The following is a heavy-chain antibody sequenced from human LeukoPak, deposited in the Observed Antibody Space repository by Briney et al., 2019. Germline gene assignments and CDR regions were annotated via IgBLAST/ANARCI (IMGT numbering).Heavy chain of an antibody. V-gene: IGHV1-2*06. CDR2: INPNSGGT. CDR1: GYTFTGYY. CDR3: AIFSGRVSITMIVSLFDY. D-gene: IGHD3-22*01. Sequence: ASVKVSCKASGYTFTGYYMHWVRQAPGQGLEWMGRINPNSGGTNYAQKFQGRVTMTRDTSISTAYMELSRLRSDDTAVYYCAIFSGRVSITMIVSLFDYWGQGTLVTVSS. J-gene: IGHJ4*02.